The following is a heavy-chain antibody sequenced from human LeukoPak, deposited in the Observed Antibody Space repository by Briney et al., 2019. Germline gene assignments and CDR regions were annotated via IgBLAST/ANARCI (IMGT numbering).Heavy chain of an antibody. D-gene: IGHD3-22*01. CDR2: INQDGSES. V-gene: IGHV3-7*01. CDR1: GFAFRSYW. CDR3: ARDWHYYDSTTYYYYFDC. J-gene: IGHJ4*02. Sequence: PGGSLRLSCAASGFAFRSYWMSWVRQAPGKGLEWVANINQDGSESHCVDSVKGRYTISRDNAKNSLFLQMNSLRAEDTAVYYCARDWHYYDSTTYYYYFDCWGQGTLVTASS.